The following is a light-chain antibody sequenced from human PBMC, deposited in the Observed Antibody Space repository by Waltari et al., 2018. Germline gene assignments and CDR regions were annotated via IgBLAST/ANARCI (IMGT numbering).Light chain of an antibody. CDR2: WAS. J-gene: IGKJ5*01. Sequence: DIVMTQSPDSLAVSLGERATINCKSSQSVLYSSNNKNYLAWYQQKPGQPPKLRIYWASTRESGVPDRVSGSGSGTDFTLTISSLQAEDVAVYYCQQYYSTPPITFGQGTRLEIK. CDR1: QSVLYSSNNKNY. CDR3: QQYYSTPPIT. V-gene: IGKV4-1*01.